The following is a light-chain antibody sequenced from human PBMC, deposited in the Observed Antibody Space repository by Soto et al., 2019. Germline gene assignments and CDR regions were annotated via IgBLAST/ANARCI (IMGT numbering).Light chain of an antibody. CDR2: GNS. CDR1: SSNIGAGYD. J-gene: IGLJ2*01. CDR3: QSYDSSGVV. Sequence: QSVLTQPPSVSGAPGQRVTISCTGSSSNIGAGYDVHWYQQLPGTAPKLLIYGNSNRPSGVPDRFSGSKSGTSASLAITGLQAEDEADYYCQSYDSSGVVFRGGTKLTVL. V-gene: IGLV1-40*01.